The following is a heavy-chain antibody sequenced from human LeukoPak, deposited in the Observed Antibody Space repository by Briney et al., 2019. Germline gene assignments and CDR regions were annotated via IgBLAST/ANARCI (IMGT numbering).Heavy chain of an antibody. CDR1: GFTFSTYA. V-gene: IGHV3-64*01. D-gene: IGHD4-17*01. Sequence: GGSLRLSCEASGFTFSTYAMHWVRQAPGKGLEYVSAISSNGGSTYYANSVKGRFTISRDNSKNTLYLQMGSLRAEDMAVYYCARVTFDYGDYSLDYWGQGTLVTVSS. J-gene: IGHJ4*02. CDR3: ARVTFDYGDYSLDY. CDR2: ISSNGGST.